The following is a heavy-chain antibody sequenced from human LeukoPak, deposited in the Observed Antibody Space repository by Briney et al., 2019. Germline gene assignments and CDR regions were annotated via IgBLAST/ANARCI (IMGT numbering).Heavy chain of an antibody. Sequence: SETLSLTCTVSGGSISSYYWSWIRQPAGKGLEWIGRIYTSESTNYNPSLKSRVTMSVDTSKNQFSLKLSSVTAADTAVYYCAREEHYDFWSYAFDIWGQGTMVTVSS. CDR2: IYTSEST. D-gene: IGHD3-3*01. CDR1: GGSISSYY. V-gene: IGHV4-4*07. J-gene: IGHJ3*02. CDR3: AREEHYDFWSYAFDI.